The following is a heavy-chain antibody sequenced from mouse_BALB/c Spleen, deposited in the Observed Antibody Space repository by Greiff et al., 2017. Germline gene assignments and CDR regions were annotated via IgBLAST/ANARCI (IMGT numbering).Heavy chain of an antibody. J-gene: IGHJ4*01. CDR2: ISSGGST. CDR3: ARASYGSSYNYAMDY. Sequence: EVKLVESGGGLVKPGGSLKLSCAASGFTFSSYAMSWVRQTPEKRLEWVASISSGGSTYYPDSVKGRFTISRDNARNILYLQMSSLRSEDTAMYYCARASYGSSYNYAMDYWGQGTSVTVSS. D-gene: IGHD1-1*01. CDR1: GFTFSSYA. V-gene: IGHV5-6-5*01.